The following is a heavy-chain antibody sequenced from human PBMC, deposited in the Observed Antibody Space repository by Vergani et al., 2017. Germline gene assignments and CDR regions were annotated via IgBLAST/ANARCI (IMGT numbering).Heavy chain of an antibody. CDR3: ARMGTIFGVVADAFDI. J-gene: IGHJ3*02. D-gene: IGHD3-3*01. CDR2: MNPNSGNT. CDR1: GYTFTSYD. Sequence: QVQLVQSGAEVKKPGASVKVSCKASGYTFTSYDINWVRQATGQGLEWMGWMNPNSGNTGYAQKFQGRVTMTRNTSISTAYMELSSLRSEDTAVYYCARMGTIFGVVADAFDIWGQGTMVTVPS. V-gene: IGHV1-8*01.